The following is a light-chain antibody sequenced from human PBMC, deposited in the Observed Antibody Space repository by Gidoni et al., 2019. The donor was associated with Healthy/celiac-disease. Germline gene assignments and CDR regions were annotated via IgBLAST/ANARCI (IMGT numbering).Light chain of an antibody. CDR1: QSISSW. Sequence: DIQMTQSPSTLYASVGDRVTITCRASQSISSWLAWYQQKPVKAPKLLIYKASSLESGVPSRFSGSGSGTEFTLTISSLQPDDFATYYCQQYNSYSRTFGQGTKVEIK. J-gene: IGKJ1*01. CDR2: KAS. V-gene: IGKV1-5*03. CDR3: QQYNSYSRT.